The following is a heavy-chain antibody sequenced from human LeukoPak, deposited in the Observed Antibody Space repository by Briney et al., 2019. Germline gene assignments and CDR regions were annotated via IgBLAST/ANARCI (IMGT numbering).Heavy chain of an antibody. J-gene: IGHJ4*02. CDR1: GYSFTSYW. CDR2: IYPGDSGI. D-gene: IGHD3-9*01. Sequence: GESLKISCKGSGYSFTSYWIGWVRQMPGKGLEWMAIIYPGDSGIRYSPSIQGHVTISADKSTSTTFLQWTSLKASDTAMYYCARRHSDSLTGFDFWGQGTLVTVTS. CDR3: ARRHSDSLTGFDF. V-gene: IGHV5-51*01.